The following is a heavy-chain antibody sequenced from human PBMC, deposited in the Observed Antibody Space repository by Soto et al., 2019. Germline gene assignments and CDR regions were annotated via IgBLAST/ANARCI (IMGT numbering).Heavy chain of an antibody. V-gene: IGHV4-30-2*01. CDR2: IYHSGST. CDR1: GGSISSGGYS. J-gene: IGHJ4*02. Sequence: SETLSLTCAVSGGSISSGGYSWSWIRQPPGKGLEWIGYIYHSGSTYYNPSLKSRVTISVDRSKNQFSLKLSSVTAADTAVYYCARGRYSSGWYQPYFDYWGQGTLVTVSS. D-gene: IGHD6-13*01. CDR3: ARGRYSSGWYQPYFDY.